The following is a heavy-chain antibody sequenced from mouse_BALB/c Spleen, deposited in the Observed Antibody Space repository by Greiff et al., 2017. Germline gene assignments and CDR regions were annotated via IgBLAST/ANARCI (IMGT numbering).Heavy chain of an antibody. Sequence: VQLQQSGAELVRPGVSVKISCKGSGYTFTDYAMHWVKQSHAKSLEWIGVISTYYGDASYNQKFKGKATMTVDKSSSTAYMELARLTSEDSAIYYCAREDDYDRAMDYWGQGTSVTVSS. J-gene: IGHJ4*01. D-gene: IGHD2-4*01. CDR2: ISTYYGDA. CDR3: AREDDYDRAMDY. CDR1: GYTFTDYA. V-gene: IGHV1S137*01.